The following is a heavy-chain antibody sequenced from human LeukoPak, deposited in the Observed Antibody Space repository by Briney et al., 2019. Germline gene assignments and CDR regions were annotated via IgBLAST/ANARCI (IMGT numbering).Heavy chain of an antibody. CDR3: ARDQGSLPVWFYYYMDV. J-gene: IGHJ6*03. Sequence: GSLRLSCAASGCTFSSYAMHWVRQAPGKGLEWLAVMSYYGTNKYYADSVKGRFTIARDNSKNTLYLQMNSLRDEDPAVYYCARDQGSLPVWFYYYMDVWGSGTTVTVSS. V-gene: IGHV3-30*01. D-gene: IGHD1-26*01. CDR1: GCTFSSYA. CDR2: MSYYGTNK.